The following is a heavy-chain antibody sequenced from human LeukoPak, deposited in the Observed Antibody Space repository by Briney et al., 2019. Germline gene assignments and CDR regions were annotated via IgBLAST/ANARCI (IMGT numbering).Heavy chain of an antibody. J-gene: IGHJ4*02. Sequence: GGSLRLSCAASGFTFSSYAMSWVRQAPGKGLEWVSAISGSGGSTYYADSVKGRFTISRDNSKNTLYLQMNSLRAEDTAVYYCAKDQVAVAGTSAGYYFDYWGQGTLVTVSS. CDR2: ISGSGGST. CDR1: GFTFSSYA. CDR3: AKDQVAVAGTSAGYYFDY. V-gene: IGHV3-23*01. D-gene: IGHD6-19*01.